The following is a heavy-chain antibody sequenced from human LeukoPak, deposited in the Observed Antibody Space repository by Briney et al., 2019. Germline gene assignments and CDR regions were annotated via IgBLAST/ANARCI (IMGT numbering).Heavy chain of an antibody. CDR1: GFTFNNAW. D-gene: IGHD1-26*01. CDR2: IKSKTDGGTT. Sequence: PGGSLRLSCAASGFTFNNAWMSWVRQAPGKGLDWVGRIKSKTDGGTTDYAAPVKGRFTISRNDSKNMLYLQMNSLKTEDTAVYYCTFSEGELLPFDYWGQGTLVTVSS. J-gene: IGHJ4*02. CDR3: TFSEGELLPFDY. V-gene: IGHV3-15*01.